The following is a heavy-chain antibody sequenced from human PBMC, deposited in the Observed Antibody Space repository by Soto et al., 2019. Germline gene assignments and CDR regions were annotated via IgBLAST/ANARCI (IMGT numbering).Heavy chain of an antibody. D-gene: IGHD3-9*01. CDR3: AGDILTGNYYYYYMDV. CDR2: ISGSGGST. V-gene: IGHV3-23*01. CDR1: GFTFSSYA. J-gene: IGHJ6*03. Sequence: GGSLRLSCAASGFTFSSYAMSWVRQAPGKGLEWVSAISGSGGSTYYADSVKGRFTISRDNSKNTLYLQMNSLRAEDTAVYYCAGDILTGNYYYYYMDVWGKGTTVTVSS.